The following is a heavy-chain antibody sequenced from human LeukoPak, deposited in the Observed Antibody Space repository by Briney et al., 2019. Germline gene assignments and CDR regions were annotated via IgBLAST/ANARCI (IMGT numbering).Heavy chain of an antibody. V-gene: IGHV3-23*01. CDR2: ISGSGGST. Sequence: GGSLRLSCAASGFTFSSYAMSWVRQAPGKGLEWVSAISGSGGSTYYADSVKGRFTISRDHSKNTLYLQMNSLTAEDTAVYYCAKDGFYWDYDYVGGCGGQTFYWGQGTLVTVSS. CDR1: GFTFSSYA. CDR3: AKDGFYWDYDYVGGCGGQTFY. D-gene: IGHD3-16*01. J-gene: IGHJ4*02.